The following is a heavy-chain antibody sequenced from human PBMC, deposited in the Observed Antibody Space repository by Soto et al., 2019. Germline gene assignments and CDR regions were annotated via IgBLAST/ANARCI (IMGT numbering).Heavy chain of an antibody. J-gene: IGHJ6*03. Sequence: EVQLLESGGGLVQHGGSLRLSCADSGFTFSSYAMSWVRQAPGKGLEWVSAISGSGGSTYYADSVKGRFTISRDNSKNTLYLQMNSLRAEETAVYYCAKSAEDSGYADYYYYYYMDVWGKGTTVTVSS. V-gene: IGHV3-23*01. D-gene: IGHD5-12*01. CDR2: ISGSGGST. CDR1: GFTFSSYA. CDR3: AKSAEDSGYADYYYYYYMDV.